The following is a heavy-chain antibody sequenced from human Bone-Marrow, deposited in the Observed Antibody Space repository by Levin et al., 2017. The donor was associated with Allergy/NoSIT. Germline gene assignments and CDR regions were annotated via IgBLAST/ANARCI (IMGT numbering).Heavy chain of an antibody. D-gene: IGHD4-11*01. CDR2: VHHSGST. Sequence: PGGSLRLSCTVSGDSVTTYYWSWIRQPPGKGLEWIGYVHHSGSTKYNPSLKSRVTMSVDTSKNQFSLKVTSLTAADTAVYYCARGAHGGSLQWGQGTLVTVSS. V-gene: IGHV4-59*02. J-gene: IGHJ4*02. CDR1: GDSVTTYY. CDR3: ARGAHGGSLQ.